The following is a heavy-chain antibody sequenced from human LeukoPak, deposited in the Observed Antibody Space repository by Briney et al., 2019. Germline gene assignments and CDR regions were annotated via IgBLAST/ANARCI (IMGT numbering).Heavy chain of an antibody. J-gene: IGHJ4*02. CDR3: AKDGQSFNSMWDYLDS. D-gene: IGHD1-26*01. CDR2: IGGGDT. V-gene: IGHV3-23*01. Sequence: SGGSLRLSCAASGFDFSTYAMSWVRQAPGKGLEWVSGIGGGDTHYADSVKGRFTIPRDNSKSTVELHMSSLRVEDTAVYYCAKDGQSFNSMWDYLDSWGRGTLVTVSS. CDR1: GFDFSTYA.